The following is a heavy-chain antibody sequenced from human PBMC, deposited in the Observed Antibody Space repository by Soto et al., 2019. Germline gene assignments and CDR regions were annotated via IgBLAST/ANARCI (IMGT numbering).Heavy chain of an antibody. CDR3: AKEYGHGYWYFDY. V-gene: IGHV3-64*04. D-gene: IGHD5-18*01. J-gene: IGHJ4*02. Sequence: GSLRLSCAASGFPFITYDMSWVRQAPGKGLEYVSAISNNGGSTYYADSVKGRFTISRDTSKNTVSLQMNSLRAEDTAIYYCAKEYGHGYWYFDYWGQGTQVTVSS. CDR2: ISNNGGST. CDR1: GFPFITYD.